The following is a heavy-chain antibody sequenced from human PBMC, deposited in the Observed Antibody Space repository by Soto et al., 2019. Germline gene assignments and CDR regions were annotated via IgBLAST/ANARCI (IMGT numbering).Heavy chain of an antibody. CDR2: IYYSGSA. V-gene: IGHV4-59*08. D-gene: IGHD1-26*01. CDR3: ERGWWEREGNVMDV. J-gene: IGHJ6*02. Sequence: QVQLQESGPGLVQPSKTLSLTCTVSGGSISSYYWSWIRQTPGKGLQYIGYIYYSGSANYNPSLKSLVTIADDTSTNQIVLTLTSVTAADTAVYYCERGWWEREGNVMDVWGQGTTVTVSS. CDR1: GGSISSYY.